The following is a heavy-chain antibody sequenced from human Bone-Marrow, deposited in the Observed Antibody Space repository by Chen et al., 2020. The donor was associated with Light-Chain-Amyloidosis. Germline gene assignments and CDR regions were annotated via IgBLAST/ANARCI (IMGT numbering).Heavy chain of an antibody. CDR3: ARRLTVAATGTDY. J-gene: IGHJ4*02. V-gene: IGHV1-18*01. CDR2: INAYKGTT. CDR1: GYTFISHG. D-gene: IGHD6-19*01. Sequence: QVQLVQSGAEEKKPGASVKVPCKTSGYTFISHGISWVRQAPGQGLEWIGWINAYKGTTNYAQKFEGRVTMTTDTTTFTAYMELRGLRSDDTAVYYCARRLTVAATGTDYWGQGTLVTVSS.